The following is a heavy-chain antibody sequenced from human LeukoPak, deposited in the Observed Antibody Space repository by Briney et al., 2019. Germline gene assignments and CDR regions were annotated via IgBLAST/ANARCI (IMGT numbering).Heavy chain of an antibody. CDR2: IRYDGSNK. CDR1: GFTFSSYG. CDR3: ANRVGYDSGLDY. Sequence: PGGSLRLSCAASGFTFSSYGMHWVRQAPGKGLEWVAFIRYDGSNKYYADSVKGRFTISRDNSKNTLYLQMNSLRAEDTAVYYCANRVGYDSGLDYWGQGTLVTVSS. D-gene: IGHD5-12*01. J-gene: IGHJ4*02. V-gene: IGHV3-30*02.